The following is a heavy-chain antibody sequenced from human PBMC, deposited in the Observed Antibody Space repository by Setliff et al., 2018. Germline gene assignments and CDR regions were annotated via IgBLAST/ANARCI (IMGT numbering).Heavy chain of an antibody. V-gene: IGHV4-38-2*01. D-gene: IGHD3-22*01. CDR2: IYHSGST. J-gene: IGHJ4*02. Sequence: ASETLSLTCAVSGYSISSGYYWGWIRQPPGKGLEWIGSIYHSGSTYYNPSLKSRVTISVDTSKNQFSLKLSSVTAADTAVYYCARGETYYYDSSGYEGKYYFDYWGQGTLVTVSS. CDR3: ARGETYYYDSSGYEGKYYFDY. CDR1: GYSISSGYY.